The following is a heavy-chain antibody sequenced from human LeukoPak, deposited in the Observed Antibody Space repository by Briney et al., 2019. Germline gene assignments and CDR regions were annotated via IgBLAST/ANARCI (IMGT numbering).Heavy chain of an antibody. Sequence: PGGSLRLSCAASGFTFSSNWMSWVRQAPGKGLEWVANIKQDGSEKYYVDSVKGRFTISRDNAKNSLYLQMNSLRAEDTAVYYCARDRGYSYGRPFDYWGQGTLVTVSS. D-gene: IGHD5-18*01. CDR1: GFTFSSNW. V-gene: IGHV3-7*01. J-gene: IGHJ4*02. CDR2: IKQDGSEK. CDR3: ARDRGYSYGRPFDY.